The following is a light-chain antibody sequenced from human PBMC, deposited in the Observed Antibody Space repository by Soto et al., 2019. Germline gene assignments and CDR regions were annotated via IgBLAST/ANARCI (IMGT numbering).Light chain of an antibody. CDR1: QSISSG. V-gene: IGKV1-5*01. Sequence: DIQMTQSKSSLSASVGDRVTITCRASQSISSGLAWYQQKPGKAPNLLIYDASTLGSGVPPRFRGSGYGTEFTLTISSLQPDDCATYCCQQYTSYLLAFGQGTKVDIK. J-gene: IGKJ1*01. CDR2: DAS. CDR3: QQYTSYLLA.